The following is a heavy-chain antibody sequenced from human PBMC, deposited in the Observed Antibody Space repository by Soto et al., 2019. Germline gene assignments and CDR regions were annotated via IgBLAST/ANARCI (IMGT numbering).Heavy chain of an antibody. D-gene: IGHD3-22*01. Sequence: QVQLVQSGAEVKKPGSSVKVSCKASGGTFSSYAISWVRQAPGQGLEWMGGIIPIFGTANYAQKFQGRVTITADESTSTAYMELSSLRSEDTAVYYCAIDLYYYDSSGYSRTYAFDIWGQGTMVTVSS. CDR1: GGTFSSYA. J-gene: IGHJ3*02. CDR2: IIPIFGTA. CDR3: AIDLYYYDSSGYSRTYAFDI. V-gene: IGHV1-69*01.